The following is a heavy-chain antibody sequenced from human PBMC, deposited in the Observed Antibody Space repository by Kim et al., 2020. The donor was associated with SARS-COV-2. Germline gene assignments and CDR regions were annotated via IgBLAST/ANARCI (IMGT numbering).Heavy chain of an antibody. V-gene: IGHV1-69*13. D-gene: IGHD6-19*01. J-gene: IGHJ5*02. CDR3: ARDNGYSSGWDGSWFDP. CDR1: GGTFSSYA. Sequence: SVKVSCKASGGTFSSYAISWVRQAPGQGLEWMGGIIPIFGTANYAQKFQGRVTITADESTSTAYMELSSLRSEDTAVYYCARDNGYSSGWDGSWFDPWGQGTLVTVSS. CDR2: IIPIFGTA.